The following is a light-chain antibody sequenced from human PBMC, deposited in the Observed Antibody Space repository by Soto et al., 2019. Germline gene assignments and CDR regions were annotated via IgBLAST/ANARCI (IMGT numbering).Light chain of an antibody. CDR3: QQRSNSPLP. CDR2: DAS. V-gene: IGKV3-11*01. Sequence: IDMTRSEARRAGSACRSASPPCKSRKSVSSYLAWYQQTPGQAPRLLIYDASNRATGIPARFSGSGSGTDFHLTNSSLLPKDSALYYCQQRSNSPLPFAQGTKVDIK. CDR1: KSVSSY. J-gene: IGKJ1*01.